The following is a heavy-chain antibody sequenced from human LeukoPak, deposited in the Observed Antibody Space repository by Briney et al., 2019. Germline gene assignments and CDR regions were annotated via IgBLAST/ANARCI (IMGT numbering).Heavy chain of an antibody. V-gene: IGHV3-23*01. Sequence: GGSLRLSCAASGFTFTRSAMTWVRQGPGTGLDFVAPIIYSGGATYYADSVKGRFTISRDNSKNTLYLQMNSLRAEDTALYYCAKDGLYYDGSEHVYYFDSWGQGTLVTVSS. D-gene: IGHD3-22*01. CDR1: GFTFTRSA. CDR2: IIYSGGAT. J-gene: IGHJ4*02. CDR3: AKDGLYYDGSEHVYYFDS.